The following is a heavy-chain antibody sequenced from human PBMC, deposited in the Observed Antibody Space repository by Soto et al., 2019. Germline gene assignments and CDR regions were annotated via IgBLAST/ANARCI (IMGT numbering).Heavy chain of an antibody. J-gene: IGHJ4*01. CDR3: ARDYEYWSGYYKGFDY. Sequence: SLRLSCAASGFTFSSYSMNWVRQAPGKGLEWVSYISSSSSSIYYADSVKGRFTISRDNAKNSLYLQMNSLRDEDTAVYYCARDYEYWSGYYKGFDYWGHGTLVTVSS. CDR1: GFTFSSYS. V-gene: IGHV3-48*02. D-gene: IGHD3-3*01. CDR2: ISSSSSSI.